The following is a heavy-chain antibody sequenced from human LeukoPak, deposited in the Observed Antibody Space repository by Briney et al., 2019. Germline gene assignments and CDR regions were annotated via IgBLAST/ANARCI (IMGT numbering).Heavy chain of an antibody. J-gene: IGHJ4*02. CDR1: GGSISSGGYS. CDR3: ARVYTARGIDY. D-gene: IGHD3-10*01. CDR2: IYHSGST. Sequence: SETLSLTCTVSGGSISSGGYSWSWIRQPPGKGLEWIGYIYHSGSTYYNPSLKSRVTISVDRSKNQFSLKLSSVTAADTAVYYCARVYTARGIDYWGQGTLVTVSS. V-gene: IGHV4-30-2*01.